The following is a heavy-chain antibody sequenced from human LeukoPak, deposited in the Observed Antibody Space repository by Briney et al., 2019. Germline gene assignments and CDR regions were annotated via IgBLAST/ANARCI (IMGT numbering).Heavy chain of an antibody. CDR1: GFTFSSYA. CDR3: ATSSTLIVVVPTAIRDY. CDR2: INSHGDST. V-gene: IGHV3-23*01. Sequence: GGSLRLSCAASGFTFSSYAMSWVRQAPGKGLEWVSTINSHGDSTYYADSVKGRFTISRSNSRNTLYLQMSSLRAEDTAVYYCATSSTLIVVVPTAIRDYWGQGTLVTVSS. J-gene: IGHJ4*02. D-gene: IGHD2-2*02.